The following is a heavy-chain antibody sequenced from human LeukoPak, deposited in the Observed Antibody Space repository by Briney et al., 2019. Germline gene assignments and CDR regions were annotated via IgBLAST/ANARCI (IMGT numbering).Heavy chain of an antibody. J-gene: IGHJ4*02. Sequence: PSETLSLTCAVYGGSFSGYYWSWIRQPPGKGLEWIGEINHSGSTNYNPSLKSRVTVSVDTSKNQFSLKLSSVTAADTAVYYCARRPLRGSYLGFDYWGQGTLVTVSS. D-gene: IGHD1-26*01. CDR1: GGSFSGYY. CDR2: INHSGST. CDR3: ARRPLRGSYLGFDY. V-gene: IGHV4-34*01.